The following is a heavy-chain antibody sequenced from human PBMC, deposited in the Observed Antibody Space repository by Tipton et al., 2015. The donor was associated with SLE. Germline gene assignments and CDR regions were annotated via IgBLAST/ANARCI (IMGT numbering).Heavy chain of an antibody. CDR2: IYHSGST. Sequence: GLVKPSETLSLTCAVSGGSISSSNWWSWVRQPPGKGLEWIGEIYHSGSTNYNPSLKSRVTISVDTSKNQFSLKLSSVTAADTAVYYCARPRGSSWALLDYWGQGTLVTVSS. D-gene: IGHD6-13*01. CDR3: ARPRGSSWALLDY. J-gene: IGHJ4*02. CDR1: GGSISSSNW. V-gene: IGHV4-4*02.